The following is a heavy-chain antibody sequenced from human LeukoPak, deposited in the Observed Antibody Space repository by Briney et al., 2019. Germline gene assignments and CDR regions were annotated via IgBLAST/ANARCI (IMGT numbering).Heavy chain of an antibody. D-gene: IGHD2-15*01. V-gene: IGHV3-7*01. J-gene: IGHJ4*02. CDR3: AKLPLGYCSGGSCYHFDY. CDR2: IKQDGSEK. CDR1: GFTFSSYW. Sequence: LGGSLRLSCAASGFTFSSYWMSWVRQAPGKGLEWVANIKQDGSEKYYVDSVKGRFTISRDNSKNTPYLQMNSLRPEDTAVYHCAKLPLGYCSGGSCYHFDYWGQGTLVTVSS.